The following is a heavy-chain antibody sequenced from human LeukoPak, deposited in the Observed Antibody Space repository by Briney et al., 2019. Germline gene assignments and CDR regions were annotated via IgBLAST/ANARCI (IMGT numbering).Heavy chain of an antibody. CDR3: ARESGYCSSTSCYGSLNWFDP. D-gene: IGHD2-2*01. CDR2: INSDGSST. Sequence: PGGSLRLSCAASGFTFSSYWMHWVRHAPGKGLVWVSRINSDGSSTSYADSVKGRFTISRDNAKNTLYLQMNSLRAEDTAVYYCARESGYCSSTSCYGSLNWFDPWGQGTLVTVSS. V-gene: IGHV3-74*01. J-gene: IGHJ5*02. CDR1: GFTFSSYW.